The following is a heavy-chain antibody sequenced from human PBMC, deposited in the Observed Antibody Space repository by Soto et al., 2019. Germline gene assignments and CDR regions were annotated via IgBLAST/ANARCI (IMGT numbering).Heavy chain of an antibody. CDR3: ARDPYCSSTSCRGWFDP. D-gene: IGHD2-2*01. CDR1: GFTFSSHG. Sequence: GASVKVSCKASGFTFSSHGFYWVRQAPGQGLEWMGWISAYNGNTNYAQKFQGWVTMTRDTSISTAYMELSRLRSDDTAVYYCARDPYCSSTSCRGWFDPWGQGTLVTVSS. J-gene: IGHJ5*02. V-gene: IGHV1-18*01. CDR2: ISAYNGNT.